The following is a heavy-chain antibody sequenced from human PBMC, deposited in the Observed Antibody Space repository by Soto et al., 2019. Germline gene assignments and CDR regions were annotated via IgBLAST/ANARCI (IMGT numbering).Heavy chain of an antibody. CDR1: GFIFRDYY. V-gene: IGHV3-11*01. CDR2: RSNRDKST. Sequence: QVQLVESGGGLVKPGGSLTFSCAASGFIFRDYYISWIRQAPGKGLEWISCRSNRDKSTYYADSVTDRFTISKNNAKNLVYLHMTTLRVENTAVYYCARAGRIETCGLITMAEGVDLSGQGTTVTASS. CDR3: ARAGRIETCGLITMAEGVDL. D-gene: IGHD3-10*01. J-gene: IGHJ6*02.